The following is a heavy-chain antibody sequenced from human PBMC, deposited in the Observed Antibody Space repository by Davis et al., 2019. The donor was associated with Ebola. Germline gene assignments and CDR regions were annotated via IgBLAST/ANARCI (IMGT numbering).Heavy chain of an antibody. CDR1: GGSLSTYY. D-gene: IGHD3-10*01. Sequence: MPSETLSLTCTVSGGSLSTYYWSWIRQPPGKGLEWIGYVSYSGMTNYNPSLKSRVPLSIDTSKNQFSLNLASVTAADTAIYYCARVEYYYGSGSYYKANWFDPWGQGTLVTVSS. CDR2: VSYSGMT. CDR3: ARVEYYYGSGSYYKANWFDP. V-gene: IGHV4-59*01. J-gene: IGHJ5*02.